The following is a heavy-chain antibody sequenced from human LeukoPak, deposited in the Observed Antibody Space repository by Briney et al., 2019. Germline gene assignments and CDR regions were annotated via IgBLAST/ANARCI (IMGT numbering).Heavy chain of an antibody. Sequence: WASVKVSCKASGHALSTSLIHWVREAPGQGPEWMGLINLTDDSTLYAHGFQGRVTMTRDTSTSTIYMELNSLTSEDTAVYFCAREPVVWACYFDYWGQGTLVTVSS. CDR2: INLTDDST. D-gene: IGHD1-26*01. CDR1: GHALSTSL. CDR3: AREPVVWACYFDY. J-gene: IGHJ4*02. V-gene: IGHV1-46*01.